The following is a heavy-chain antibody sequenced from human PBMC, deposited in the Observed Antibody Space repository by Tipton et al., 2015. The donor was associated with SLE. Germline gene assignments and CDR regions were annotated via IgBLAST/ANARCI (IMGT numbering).Heavy chain of an antibody. D-gene: IGHD3-10*01. CDR2: ISGGGDTT. CDR3: AKEMYGSGSWNWFDP. J-gene: IGHJ5*02. CDR1: GFMFRSYV. Sequence: QLVQSGGGVVQPGRSLRLSCAASGFMFRSYVMSWVRQRPGKGLEWVSSISGGGDTTYYTDSVKGRFTISRDNSRNTLYLQMSSLGAEDTAIYYCAKEMYGSGSWNWFDPWGQGTLVTVSS. V-gene: IGHV3-23*04.